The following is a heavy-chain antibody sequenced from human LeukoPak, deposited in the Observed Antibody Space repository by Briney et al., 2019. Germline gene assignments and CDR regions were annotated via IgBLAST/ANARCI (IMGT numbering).Heavy chain of an antibody. CDR3: ARDMGVRGVIKEGNY. CDR2: IYTSGST. J-gene: IGHJ4*02. Sequence: PSETLSLTCTVSGGSISSYCWSWIRQPAGKGLEWIGRIYTSGSTNYNPSLKSRVTMSVDTSKNQFSLKLSSVTAADTAVYYCARDMGVRGVIKEGNYWGQGTLVTVSS. V-gene: IGHV4-4*07. D-gene: IGHD3-10*01. CDR1: GGSISSYC.